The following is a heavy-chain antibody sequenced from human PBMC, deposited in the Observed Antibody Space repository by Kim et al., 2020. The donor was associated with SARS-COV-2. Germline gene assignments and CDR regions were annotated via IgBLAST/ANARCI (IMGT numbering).Heavy chain of an antibody. CDR2: INTNTGNP. D-gene: IGHD2-15*01. V-gene: IGHV7-4-1*02. J-gene: IGHJ5*01. Sequence: ASVKVSCKASGYTFTNYAITWVRQAPGQGLEWMGWINTNTGNPTYAQDFTGRVIISADTSTTTAYMELSSLTSEDTAVYYCARGEYCIGTGGYNVDS. CDR1: GYTFTNYA. CDR3: ARGEYCIGTGGYNVDS.